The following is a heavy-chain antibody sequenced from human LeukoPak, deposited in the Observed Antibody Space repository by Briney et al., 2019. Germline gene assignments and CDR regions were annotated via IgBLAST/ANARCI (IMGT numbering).Heavy chain of an antibody. CDR3: ARGYDSSGYLTSNYNWFDP. J-gene: IGHJ5*02. D-gene: IGHD3-22*01. CDR2: INHSGST. Sequence: PSETLSLTCAVYGGSFSGYYWSWIRQPPGEGLEWIGEINHSGSTNHNPSLKSRVTISVDTSKNQFSLKLSSVTAADTAVYYCARGYDSSGYLTSNYNWFDPWGQGTLVTVSS. CDR1: GGSFSGYY. V-gene: IGHV4-34*01.